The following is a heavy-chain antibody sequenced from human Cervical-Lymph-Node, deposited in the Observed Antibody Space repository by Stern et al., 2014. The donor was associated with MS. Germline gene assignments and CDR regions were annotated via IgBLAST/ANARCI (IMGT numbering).Heavy chain of an antibody. D-gene: IGHD3-22*01. V-gene: IGHV3-30*18. Sequence: MQLVESGGGVVQPGRSLRLSCAASGFTFSVYGMHWVRQAPGKGLEWVTVISYDGSNKYYADSVKGRFTISRDNSKNTLYLQMNSLRAEDTAVYYCAKSTYFYDSSGYLILGAFDIWGQGTIVTVSS. CDR3: AKSTYFYDSSGYLILGAFDI. CDR1: GFTFSVYG. CDR2: ISYDGSNK. J-gene: IGHJ3*02.